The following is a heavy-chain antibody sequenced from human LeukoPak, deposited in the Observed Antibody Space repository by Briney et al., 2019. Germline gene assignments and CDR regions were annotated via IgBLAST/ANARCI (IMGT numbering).Heavy chain of an antibody. V-gene: IGHV3-23*01. D-gene: IGHD3-3*01. J-gene: IGHJ6*02. CDR1: GFTFRSFA. CDR3: AKGDSYYDFCMDV. CDR2: TSGSGART. Sequence: GGSLRLSCAASGFTFRSFAMSWVRLAPGKGLEWVSSTSGSGARTYYADSVKGRFTISRDNSKNTLYLQMNSLRAEDTAVYYCAKGDSYYDFCMDVWGQGTTVTVSS.